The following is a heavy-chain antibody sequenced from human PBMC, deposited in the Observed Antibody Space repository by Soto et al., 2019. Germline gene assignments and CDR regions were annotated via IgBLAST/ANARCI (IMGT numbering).Heavy chain of an antibody. D-gene: IGHD6-13*01. Sequence: PGGSLRLSCAASGFTFSSYGMHWVRQAPGKGLEWVAVISYDGSNKYYADSVKGRFTISRDNSKNTLYLQMNSLRAEDTAVYYCAKPAGQYSSSWYTLFDYWGQGTLVTVSS. V-gene: IGHV3-30*18. CDR1: GFTFSSYG. CDR3: AKPAGQYSSSWYTLFDY. J-gene: IGHJ4*02. CDR2: ISYDGSNK.